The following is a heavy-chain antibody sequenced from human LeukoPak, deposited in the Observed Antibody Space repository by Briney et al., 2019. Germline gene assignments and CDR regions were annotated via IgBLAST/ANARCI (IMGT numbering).Heavy chain of an antibody. D-gene: IGHD3-9*01. Sequence: GGSLRLSCAASGFTFSSYAMSWVRQAPGKGLEWVSAISGSGGSTYYADSVKGRFTISRDNSKNTLYLQMNSLRAEDTAVYYCAKVSLQYFDHWGGAFDIWGQGTMVTVSS. V-gene: IGHV3-23*01. CDR1: GFTFSSYA. J-gene: IGHJ3*02. CDR2: ISGSGGST. CDR3: AKVSLQYFDHWGGAFDI.